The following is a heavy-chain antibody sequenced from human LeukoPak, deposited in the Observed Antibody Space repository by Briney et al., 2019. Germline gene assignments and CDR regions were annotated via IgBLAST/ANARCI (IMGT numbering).Heavy chain of an antibody. J-gene: IGHJ4*02. D-gene: IGHD5-12*01. CDR1: GFTFNTYA. CDR2: IGGGGGT. Sequence: PGGSLRLSCAASGFTFNTYAMSWVRRAPGKGLEWVSSIGGGGGTYYADSLKGRFTISRDNSKNTPYLQMNSLRAEDTAVYYCAKGNSGYNSGYYYHFFDYWGQGTLVTVSS. CDR3: AKGNSGYNSGYYYHFFDY. V-gene: IGHV3-23*01.